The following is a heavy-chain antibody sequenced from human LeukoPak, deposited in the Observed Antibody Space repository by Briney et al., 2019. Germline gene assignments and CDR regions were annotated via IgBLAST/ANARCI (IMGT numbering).Heavy chain of an antibody. Sequence: GGSLRLSCAASGLTFSNNAMPWVRQAPGKGLEWVAFIWHDGSKKYYADSVKGRFTISRDQSKNTLYLQMNSLRPEDTAVYYCAKNHTSSGHMDVWGKGTTVTVSS. J-gene: IGHJ6*03. CDR1: GLTFSNNA. CDR2: IWHDGSKK. V-gene: IGHV3-30*02. D-gene: IGHD6-25*01. CDR3: AKNHTSSGHMDV.